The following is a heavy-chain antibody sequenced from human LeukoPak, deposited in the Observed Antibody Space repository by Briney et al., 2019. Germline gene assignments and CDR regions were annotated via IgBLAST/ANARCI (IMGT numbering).Heavy chain of an antibody. CDR3: ARPVGYCSSTSCPRGTYYYYGMDV. J-gene: IGHJ6*02. CDR2: ISYDGSNK. CDR1: GFTFSSYA. Sequence: GGSLRLSCAASGFTFSSYAMHWVRRAPGKGLEWVAVISYDGSNKYYADSVKGRFTISRDNSKNTLYLQMNSPRAEDTAVYYCARPVGYCSSTSCPRGTYYYYGMDVWGQGTTVTVSS. V-gene: IGHV3-30-3*01. D-gene: IGHD2-2*01.